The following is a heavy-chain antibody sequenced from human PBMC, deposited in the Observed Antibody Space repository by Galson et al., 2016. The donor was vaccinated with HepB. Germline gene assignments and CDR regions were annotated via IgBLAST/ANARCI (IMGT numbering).Heavy chain of an antibody. V-gene: IGHV1-18*04. J-gene: IGHJ6*02. CDR2: ISAYNGNR. CDR1: GYTFTSYG. D-gene: IGHD6-19*01. CDR3: ARPYSSGWRSRVLYYYYGMDV. Sequence: SVKVSCKASGYTFTSYGISWVRQAPEQGLEWMGWISAYNGNRNYAQKLQGRVTMTTDTSTSTAYMELRSLRSDDTAIYYCARPYSSGWRSRVLYYYYGMDVWGQGTTVTVSS.